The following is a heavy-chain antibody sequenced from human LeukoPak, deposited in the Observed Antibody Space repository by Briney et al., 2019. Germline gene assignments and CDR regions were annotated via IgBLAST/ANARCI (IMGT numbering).Heavy chain of an antibody. D-gene: IGHD2-8*01. CDR1: GFTFSSYA. Sequence: GGSLRLSCAASGFTFSSYAMSWVRQAPGKGLEWVSAISGSGGSTYYADSVNGRFTISRDNSKNTLYLQMNSLRAEDTAVYYCANRPNPYYYYGMDVWGQGTTVTVSS. CDR3: ANRPNPYYYYGMDV. J-gene: IGHJ6*02. V-gene: IGHV3-23*01. CDR2: ISGSGGST.